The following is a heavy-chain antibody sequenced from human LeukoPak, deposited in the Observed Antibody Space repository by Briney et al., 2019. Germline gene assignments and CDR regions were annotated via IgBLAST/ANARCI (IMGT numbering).Heavy chain of an antibody. D-gene: IGHD5-18*01. CDR2: ISSSSSYT. CDR3: ARVSMVTRSRAFDI. CDR1: GFTFSDYY. V-gene: IGHV3-11*05. Sequence: NPGGSLRLSCAASGFTFSDYYMSWIRQAPGKGLEWVSYISSSSSYTNYADSVKGRFTISRDNAKNSLYLQMNSLRAEDTAVYYCARVSMVTRSRAFDIWGQGSMVTVSS. J-gene: IGHJ3*02.